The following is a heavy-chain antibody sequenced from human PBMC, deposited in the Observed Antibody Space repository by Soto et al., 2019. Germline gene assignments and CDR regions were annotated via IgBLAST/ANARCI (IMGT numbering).Heavy chain of an antibody. Sequence: SENLSLTCTVSGGSIGRYYWSWIRHPPWKGLEWIGYIYYSGSTNYNPSLKSRVTISLDTSKNQFSLKLSSVTAEDTAVYCCASQKEDYYYGMDVWGQGTTVPVSS. CDR3: ASQKEDYYYGMDV. CDR1: GGSIGRYY. V-gene: IGHV4-59*01. J-gene: IGHJ6*01. CDR2: IYYSGST.